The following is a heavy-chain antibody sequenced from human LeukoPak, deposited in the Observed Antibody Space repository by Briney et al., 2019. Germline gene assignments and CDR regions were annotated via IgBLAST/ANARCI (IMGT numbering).Heavy chain of an antibody. CDR1: GYTFTSYG. V-gene: IGHV1-18*01. CDR3: ARDGYSSGYPIYNWFDP. J-gene: IGHJ5*02. Sequence: ASVKVSCKASGYTFTSYGISWVRQAPGQGLEWMGWISAYNGNTNYAQKVQGRVTMTRDTSISTAYMELSRLRSDDTAVYYCARDGYSSGYPIYNWFDPWGQGTLVTVSS. D-gene: IGHD3-22*01. CDR2: ISAYNGNT.